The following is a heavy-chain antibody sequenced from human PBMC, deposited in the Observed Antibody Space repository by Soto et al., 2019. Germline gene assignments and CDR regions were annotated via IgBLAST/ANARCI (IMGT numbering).Heavy chain of an antibody. Sequence: ASVKVSCKASGYTFTSYGISWVRQAPGQGLEWMGWISAYNGDTNYPQKLQGRVTMTTDTSTSTAYMELRSLRSDDTAVYYCATHYDILPNWFDPWGQGTLVTVSS. CDR3: ATHYDILPNWFDP. D-gene: IGHD3-9*01. V-gene: IGHV1-18*04. CDR1: GYTFTSYG. CDR2: ISAYNGDT. J-gene: IGHJ5*02.